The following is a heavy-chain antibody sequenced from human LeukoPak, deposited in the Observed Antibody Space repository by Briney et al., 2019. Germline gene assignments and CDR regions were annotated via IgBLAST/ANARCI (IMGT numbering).Heavy chain of an antibody. J-gene: IGHJ4*02. CDR1: GYTFTGYY. D-gene: IGHD1-14*01. Sequence: ASVKVSCKASGYTFTGYYMHWVRQAPGQGLEWMGRINPNSGGTNYAQKFQGRVTMTRDTSISTAYMELSRLRSDDTAVYYCAREIRSRNGFDYWGQGTLVTVSS. V-gene: IGHV1-2*06. CDR3: AREIRSRNGFDY. CDR2: INPNSGGT.